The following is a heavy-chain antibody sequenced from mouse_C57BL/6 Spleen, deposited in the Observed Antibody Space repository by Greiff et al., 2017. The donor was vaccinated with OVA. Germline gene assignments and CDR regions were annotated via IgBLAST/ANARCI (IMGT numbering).Heavy chain of an antibody. CDR1: GYAFSSSW. CDR3: ARSSNYYGSSYAY. D-gene: IGHD1-1*01. CDR2: IYPGDGDT. J-gene: IGHJ3*01. V-gene: IGHV1-82*01. Sequence: VQLQQSGPELVKPGASVKISCKASGYAFSSSWMNWVKQRPGKGLEWIGRIYPGDGDTNYNGKFKGKATLTADKSSSTAYMQLSSLTSEDSAVYFCARSSNYYGSSYAYWGQGTLVTVSA.